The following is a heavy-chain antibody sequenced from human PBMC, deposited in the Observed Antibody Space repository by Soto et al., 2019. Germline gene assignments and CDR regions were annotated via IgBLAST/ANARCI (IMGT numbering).Heavy chain of an antibody. J-gene: IGHJ4*02. CDR2: ISGSGGST. V-gene: IGHV3-23*01. CDR3: AKRTLMVRGLLY. D-gene: IGHD3-10*01. Sequence: HPGGSLRLSCAASGFTFSSYAMSWVRQAPGKGLEWVSAISGSGGSTYYADSVKGRFTISRDNSKNTLYLQMNSLRAEDTAVYYCAKRTLMVRGLLYWGQGTLVTVSS. CDR1: GFTFSSYA.